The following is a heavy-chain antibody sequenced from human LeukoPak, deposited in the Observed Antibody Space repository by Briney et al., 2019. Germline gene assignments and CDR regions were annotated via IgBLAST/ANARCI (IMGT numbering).Heavy chain of an antibody. CDR1: GGSISSSSHY. V-gene: IGHV4-39*01. CDR2: IYYSGST. Sequence: SETLSLTCTVSGGSISSSSHYWGWIRQPPGKGLEWIGSIYYSGSTYYKPSLKSRVTISVDTSKNQFSLKVSSVTAADTAMYYCARGRGIYSSSWSWFDPWGQGTLVTVSS. CDR3: ARGRGIYSSSWSWFDP. J-gene: IGHJ5*02. D-gene: IGHD6-13*01.